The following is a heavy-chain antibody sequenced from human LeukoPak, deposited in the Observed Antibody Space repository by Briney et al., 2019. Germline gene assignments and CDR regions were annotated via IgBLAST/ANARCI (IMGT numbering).Heavy chain of an antibody. CDR1: GFTFSSYA. V-gene: IGHV3-23*01. Sequence: GGSLRLSCAASGFTFSSYAISWVRQAPGKGLEWVSAISASGGSTYYADSLKGRFTISRDNSKNNSKNTLYLEMSSLRAEDTAVYYCAKDGLAHVSSFFDYWGRGTLVTVSS. J-gene: IGHJ4*02. D-gene: IGHD3-22*01. CDR2: ISASGGST. CDR3: AKDGLAHVSSFFDY.